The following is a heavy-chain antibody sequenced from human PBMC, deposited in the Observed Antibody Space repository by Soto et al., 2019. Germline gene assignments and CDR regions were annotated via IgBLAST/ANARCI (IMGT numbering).Heavy chain of an antibody. Sequence: PSETLSLTCTVSGGSISSYYWSWIRQPPGKGLVWIGYIYYSGSTNYNPSLKSRVTISVDTSKNQFSLKLSSVTAADTAVYYCARVIPSSGWSTYYYYYGMDVWGQGTTVTVSS. D-gene: IGHD6-19*01. V-gene: IGHV4-59*01. CDR2: IYYSGST. CDR1: GGSISSYY. CDR3: ARVIPSSGWSTYYYYYGMDV. J-gene: IGHJ6*02.